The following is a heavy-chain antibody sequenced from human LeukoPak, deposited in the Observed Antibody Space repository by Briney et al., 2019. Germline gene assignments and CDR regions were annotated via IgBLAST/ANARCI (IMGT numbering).Heavy chain of an antibody. CDR1: GFTFSSYW. Sequence: PGGSLRLSCAASGFTFSSYWMHWVRQAPGKGLVWVSRISPDGSSTTYADSAKGRFTISRDNAKDTLYLQMNSLRAEDTGVYYCAGHHQAYSRTYWGQGTLVTDSS. J-gene: IGHJ4*02. D-gene: IGHD6-13*01. CDR3: AGHHQAYSRTY. CDR2: ISPDGSST. V-gene: IGHV3-74*01.